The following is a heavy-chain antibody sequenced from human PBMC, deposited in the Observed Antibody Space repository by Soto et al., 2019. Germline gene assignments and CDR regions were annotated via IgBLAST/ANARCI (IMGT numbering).Heavy chain of an antibody. J-gene: IGHJ3*02. D-gene: IGHD6-19*01. CDR3: AKTANGWFSAFDI. V-gene: IGHV3-23*01. CDR1: GFTFSSYA. Sequence: LRLSCAASGFTFSSYAMSWVRQAPGKGLEWISAITNSGGSTYYADSVKGRFTISRDNSKNTLYLQMNSLRAEDTAVYYCAKTANGWFSAFDIWGQGTMVTVS. CDR2: ITNSGGST.